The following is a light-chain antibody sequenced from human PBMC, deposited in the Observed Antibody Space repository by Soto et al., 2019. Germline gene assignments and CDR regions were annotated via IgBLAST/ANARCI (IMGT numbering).Light chain of an antibody. Sequence: QSALTQPRSVSGSPGQSVTISCTGTSRDVGGYNYVSWYQQHPGKAPKLIIYDVNERPSGVSDRFSGSKSGNTASLTISGLQAEDEADYYCCSYAGGYTLDVFGTGTKLTVL. J-gene: IGLJ1*01. CDR1: SRDVGGYNY. CDR3: CSYAGGYTLDV. V-gene: IGLV2-11*01. CDR2: DVN.